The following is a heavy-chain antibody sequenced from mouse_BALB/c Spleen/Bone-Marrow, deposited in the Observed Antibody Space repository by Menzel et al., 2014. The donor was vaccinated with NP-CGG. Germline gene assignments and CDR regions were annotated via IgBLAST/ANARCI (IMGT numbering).Heavy chain of an antibody. CDR2: INPNNGNT. J-gene: IGHJ2*01. CDR1: GYTFTSYY. Sequence: VQLQQSGAELVKPGASVKLSCKASGYTFTSYYMYWVKRRPGQGLEWIGGINPNNGNTNFSETFKSKATLTVDKSSSTAYMQLSSLTSEDSAVYYCTRRYYWGQGTTLTVSS. CDR3: TRRYY. V-gene: IGHV1S81*02.